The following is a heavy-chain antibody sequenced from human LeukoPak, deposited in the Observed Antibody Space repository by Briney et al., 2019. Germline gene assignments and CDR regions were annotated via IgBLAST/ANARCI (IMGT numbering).Heavy chain of an antibody. CDR3: ARADGNYYGWFDP. CDR2: IYYSGST. Sequence: SETLSLTCTVSSGSISSGNYYWSWIRQPPGKGLEWIGYIYYSGSTYYNPSLRSRVTISVATSKNQFSLNLSSVTAADTAVYFCARADGNYYGWFDPWGQGTLVTVSS. J-gene: IGHJ5*02. V-gene: IGHV4-30-4*08. CDR1: SGSISSGNYY. D-gene: IGHD1-26*01.